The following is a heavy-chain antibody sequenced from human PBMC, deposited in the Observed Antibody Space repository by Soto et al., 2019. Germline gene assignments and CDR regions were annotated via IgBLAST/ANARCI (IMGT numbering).Heavy chain of an antibody. CDR3: AREKNVATAMVTTFDY. Sequence: QVQLVQSGAEVKKPGAAVKVSCKASGYTFTSYGISWVRQAPGQGLEWMGWISAYNGNTNYAQKLQGRVTMTTDTSTSTAYMELRSLRSDDTAVYYCAREKNVATAMVTTFDYWGQGTLVTVSS. V-gene: IGHV1-18*01. CDR2: ISAYNGNT. D-gene: IGHD5-18*01. CDR1: GYTFTSYG. J-gene: IGHJ4*02.